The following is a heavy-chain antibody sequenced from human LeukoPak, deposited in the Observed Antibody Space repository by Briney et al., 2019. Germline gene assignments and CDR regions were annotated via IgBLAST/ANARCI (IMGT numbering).Heavy chain of an antibody. J-gene: IGHJ6*03. CDR2: IYTSGST. CDR3: ARDEEGIAAAGRLGDYYYYMDV. D-gene: IGHD6-13*01. CDR1: GGSISSYY. V-gene: IGHV4-4*07. Sequence: SETLSLTCTVSGGSISSYYWSWIRQPAGKGLEWIGRIYTSGSTNYNPSLKSRVTMSVDTSKNQFSLKLSSVTAADTAVYYCARDEEGIAAAGRLGDYYYYMDVWGKGTTVTISS.